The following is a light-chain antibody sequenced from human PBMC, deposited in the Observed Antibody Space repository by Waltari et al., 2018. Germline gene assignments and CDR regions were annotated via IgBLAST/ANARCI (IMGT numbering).Light chain of an antibody. Sequence: DIQMTQSPSSQSASVGHRVTITCRASQSVSKYLNWYQQQPGKAPKLLIYTTSNLQSGVPSRFSGSGSGTDFTLTISSLQLEDLATYYCQQSYNTPLSFGGGTKVEIK. CDR1: QSVSKY. CDR2: TTS. V-gene: IGKV1-39*01. J-gene: IGKJ4*01. CDR3: QQSYNTPLS.